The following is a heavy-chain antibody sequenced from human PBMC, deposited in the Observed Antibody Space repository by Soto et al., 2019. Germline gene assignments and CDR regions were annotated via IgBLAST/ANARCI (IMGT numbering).Heavy chain of an antibody. D-gene: IGHD5-18*01. CDR3: ARIRGYSYGYNYYYVMDV. CDR1: GGSFSGYF. CDR2: INHSGST. V-gene: IGHV4-34*01. Sequence: SETLSLTCAVYGGSFSGYFWSWIRQPPGKGLEWIGEINHSGSTNYNPSLKSRLTISGDTSKNQFSLKLSSVTAADTAVYYCARIRGYSYGYNYYYVMDVWGQGTTVTVSS. J-gene: IGHJ6*02.